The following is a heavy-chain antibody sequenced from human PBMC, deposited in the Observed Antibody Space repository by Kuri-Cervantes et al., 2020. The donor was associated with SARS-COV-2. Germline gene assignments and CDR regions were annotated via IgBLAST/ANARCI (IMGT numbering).Heavy chain of an antibody. Sequence: GGSLRLSCAASGFTFSSYAMHWVRQAPGKGLEWVAVISYDGSNKYHADSVKGRFTISRDNSKNTLYLQMNSLRAEDTAVYYCARAIGYYYYYGMDVWGQGTTVTVSS. CDR3: ARAIGYYYYYGMDV. D-gene: IGHD2/OR15-2a*01. J-gene: IGHJ6*02. V-gene: IGHV3-30*14. CDR2: ISYDGSNK. CDR1: GFTFSSYA.